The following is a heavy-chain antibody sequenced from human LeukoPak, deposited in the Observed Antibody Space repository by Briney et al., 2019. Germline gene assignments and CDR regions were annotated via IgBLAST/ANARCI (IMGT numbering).Heavy chain of an antibody. J-gene: IGHJ4*02. D-gene: IGHD3-22*01. CDR3: ARGQTTWYNYNNSGSPFDY. Sequence: PGRSLRLSCAASGFTFSSYGMHWVRQAPGKGLEWVAVIWYDGSNKYYADSVKGRFTISRDNSKNTLYLQMNSLRAEDTAVYYCARGQTTWYNYNNSGSPFDYWGQGTLVTVSS. CDR2: IWYDGSNK. CDR1: GFTFSSYG. V-gene: IGHV3-33*01.